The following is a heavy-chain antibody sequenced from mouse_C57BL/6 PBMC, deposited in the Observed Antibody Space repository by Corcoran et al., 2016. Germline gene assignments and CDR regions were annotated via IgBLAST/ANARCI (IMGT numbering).Heavy chain of an antibody. J-gene: IGHJ3*01. D-gene: IGHD2-1*01. CDR3: ARSYGNYDWFAY. CDR1: GYTFTDYY. V-gene: IGHV1-76*01. Sequence: QGQLKQSGAELVRPGASVKLSCKASGYTFTDYYINWVKQRPGQGLEWIARIYPGSGNTYYNEKFKGKATLTAEKSSSTAYMQLSSLTSEDSAVYFCARSYGNYDWFAYWGQGTLVTVSA. CDR2: IYPGSGNT.